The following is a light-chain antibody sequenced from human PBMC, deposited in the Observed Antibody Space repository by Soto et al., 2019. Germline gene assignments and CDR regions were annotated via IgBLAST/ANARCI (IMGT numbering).Light chain of an antibody. Sequence: ILMTQSPATLSVSPGERATLSCRASQSVSNNLAWYQQKPGQAPRLLIYDASTRATGIPARFSGSGSGTEFTLTISGLQSEDFAVYYCQQYNNWCPWTFGQGNKVEIK. CDR1: QSVSNN. CDR2: DAS. CDR3: QQYNNWCPWT. J-gene: IGKJ1*01. V-gene: IGKV3-15*01.